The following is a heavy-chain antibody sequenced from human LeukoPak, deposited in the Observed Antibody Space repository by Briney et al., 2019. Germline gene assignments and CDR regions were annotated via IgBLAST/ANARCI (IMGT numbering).Heavy chain of an antibody. CDR2: IYYSGST. CDR3: ARSDSSGYYFDCYFDY. V-gene: IGHV4-38-2*02. J-gene: IGHJ4*02. CDR1: GYSISSGYY. Sequence: SSETLSLTCTVSGYSISSGYYWGWIRQPPGKGLEWIGSIYYSGSTYYNPSLKSRVTISVDTSKNQFSLKLSSVTAADTAVYYCARSDSSGYYFDCYFDYWGQGTLVTVSS. D-gene: IGHD3-22*01.